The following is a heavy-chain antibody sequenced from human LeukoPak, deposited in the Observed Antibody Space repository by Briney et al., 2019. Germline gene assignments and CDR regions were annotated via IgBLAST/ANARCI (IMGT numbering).Heavy chain of an antibody. CDR2: ISGSGGST. CDR3: AKDQTSHGIAAPPYFDY. Sequence: GGSLRLSCAASGFTFSSYAMSWVRQAPGKGLEWVSAISGSGGSTYYADSVKGRFTISRDNSKNTLYLQMNSLRAEDTAVYYCAKDQTSHGIAAPPYFDYWGQGTLVTVSS. V-gene: IGHV3-23*01. CDR1: GFTFSSYA. D-gene: IGHD6-13*01. J-gene: IGHJ4*02.